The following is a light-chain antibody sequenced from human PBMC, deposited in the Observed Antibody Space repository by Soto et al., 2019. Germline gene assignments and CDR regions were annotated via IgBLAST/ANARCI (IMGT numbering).Light chain of an antibody. Sequence: QSALTQPPSESGSTGQSVTISCTGTSRDVGGCKFVSWYQQYPGKVPKLIIYEVSKRPSGVPDRFSGFKSGNTASLTVSGLQAEDEADYYCSSCAGSNNPYVFGTGTKLTV. J-gene: IGLJ1*01. V-gene: IGLV2-8*01. CDR2: EVS. CDR3: SSCAGSNNPYV. CDR1: SRDVGGCKF.